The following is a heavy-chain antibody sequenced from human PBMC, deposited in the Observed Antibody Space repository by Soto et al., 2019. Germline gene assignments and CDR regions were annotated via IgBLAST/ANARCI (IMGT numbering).Heavy chain of an antibody. CDR1: GQSFSGYY. D-gene: IGHD3-16*01. Sequence: KASETLSLTCAVYGQSFSGYYCSGIRQPPGMGLEWMGEINQSGSTNYNPSLKIRVTISVDTSKNQCSMKLSSVTAAETAVYLCARVFLGAFDIWGQGTMVTVSS. CDR2: INQSGST. J-gene: IGHJ3*02. V-gene: IGHV4-34*01. CDR3: ARVFLGAFDI.